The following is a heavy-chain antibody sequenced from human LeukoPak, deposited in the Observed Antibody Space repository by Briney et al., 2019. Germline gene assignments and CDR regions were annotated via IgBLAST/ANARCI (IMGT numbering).Heavy chain of an antibody. J-gene: IGHJ4*02. CDR1: GYTFTSHD. V-gene: IGHV1-8*03. Sequence: ASVKVSCKASGYTFTSHDINWVRQATGQGLEWMGWMNPNSGNTGYAQKFQGRVTITRNTSISTAYMELSSLRSEDTAVYYCARGGSGSYSYYFDYWGQGTLVTVSS. D-gene: IGHD1-26*01. CDR3: ARGGSGSYSYYFDY. CDR2: MNPNSGNT.